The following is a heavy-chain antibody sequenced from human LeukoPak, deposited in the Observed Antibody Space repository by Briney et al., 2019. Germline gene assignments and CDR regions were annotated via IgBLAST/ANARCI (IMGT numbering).Heavy chain of an antibody. CDR2: INPNSGGT. Sequence: ASVKVPCKASGYTFTGYYMHWVRQAPGQGLEWMGRINPNSGGTNYAQKFQGRVTMTRDTSISTAYMELSRLRSDDTAVYYCARGKVWGKGSTTYFDYWGQGTLVTVSS. D-gene: IGHD1-26*01. CDR3: ARGKVWGKGSTTYFDY. CDR1: GYTFTGYY. J-gene: IGHJ4*02. V-gene: IGHV1-2*06.